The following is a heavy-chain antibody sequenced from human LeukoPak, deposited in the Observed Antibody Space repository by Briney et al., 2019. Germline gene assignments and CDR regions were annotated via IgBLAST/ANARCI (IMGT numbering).Heavy chain of an antibody. CDR2: IYYSGST. CDR3: ARIPRYSYGKYYFDY. V-gene: IGHV4-39*07. Sequence: SETLSLTCTVSGGSISSSSYYWGWIRQPPGKGLGWIGSIYYSGSTYYNPSLKSRVTISVDTSKDQFSLKLSSVIAADTAVYYCARIPRYSYGKYYFDYWGQGTLVTVSS. J-gene: IGHJ4*02. D-gene: IGHD5-18*01. CDR1: GGSISSSSYY.